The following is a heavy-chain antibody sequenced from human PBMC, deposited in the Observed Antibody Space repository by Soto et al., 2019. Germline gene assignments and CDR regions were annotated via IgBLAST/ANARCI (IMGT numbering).Heavy chain of an antibody. V-gene: IGHV2-70*01. Sequence: SCPTLVKPPQTPTLTCTFSGFSLSTSGMCVSWIRQPPRKALEWLALIDWDDDKYYSTSLKTRLTISKDTSKNQVVLTMTNMDPVDTATYYCARSITMVRGTSGRWFDPWGQGTLVTVSS. CDR1: GFSLSTSGMC. CDR2: IDWDDDK. J-gene: IGHJ5*02. D-gene: IGHD3-10*01. CDR3: ARSITMVRGTSGRWFDP.